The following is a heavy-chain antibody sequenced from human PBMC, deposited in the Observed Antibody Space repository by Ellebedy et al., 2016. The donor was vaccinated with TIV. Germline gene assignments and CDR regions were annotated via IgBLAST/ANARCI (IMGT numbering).Heavy chain of an antibody. J-gene: IGHJ4*02. Sequence: SVKVSCXASGGTFSSYAISWVRQAPGQGLEWMGGIIPIFGTANYAQKFQGRVTITADKSTSTAYMELSSLRSEDTAVYYCARAGDYDDEATVFDYWGQGTLVTVSS. CDR1: GGTFSSYA. CDR3: ARAGDYDDEATVFDY. CDR2: IIPIFGTA. D-gene: IGHD4-17*01. V-gene: IGHV1-69*06.